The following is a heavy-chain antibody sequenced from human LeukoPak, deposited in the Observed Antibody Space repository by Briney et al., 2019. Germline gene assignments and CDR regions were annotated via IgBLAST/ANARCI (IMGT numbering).Heavy chain of an antibody. Sequence: PSQTLSLTCTVSGGSISSGSYYWSWIRQPAGKGLEWIGRIYTSGSTNYNPSLKSRVTISVDTSKNQFSLKLSSVTAADTAVYYCARTTYYYGSGSYGYYFDYWGQGTLVTVSS. CDR3: ARTTYYYGSGSYGYYFDY. CDR2: IYTSGST. J-gene: IGHJ4*02. V-gene: IGHV4-61*02. CDR1: GGSISSGSYY. D-gene: IGHD3-10*01.